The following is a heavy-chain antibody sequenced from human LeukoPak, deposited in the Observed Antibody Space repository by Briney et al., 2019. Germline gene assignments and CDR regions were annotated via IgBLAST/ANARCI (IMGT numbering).Heavy chain of an antibody. J-gene: IGHJ4*02. CDR3: AKDAYSGFSSSYNMDS. CDR1: GYTVTGHY. V-gene: IGHV1-2*02. CDR2: INSNSGGT. D-gene: IGHD5-18*01. Sequence: ASVKVSCKASGYTVTGHYLHWVRQAPGQGLEWMGWINSNSGGTNYAQKFQGRVTMTRDTSINTAYMELNSLTSDDTAMYYCAKDAYSGFSSSYNMDSWGQGTLATVSS.